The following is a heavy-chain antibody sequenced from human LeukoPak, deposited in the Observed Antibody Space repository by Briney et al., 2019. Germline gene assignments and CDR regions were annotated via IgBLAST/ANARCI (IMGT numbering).Heavy chain of an antibody. CDR1: GYSISSGYY. Sequence: PSETLSLTCTVSGYSISSGYYWSWIRQPPGKGLEWIGYIYYSGSTSYNPSLKSRVTISLDTSKNQFSLKLSSVTAADTAVYYCARVDILTGYFDYWGLGMLVTVSS. CDR2: IYYSGST. CDR3: ARVDILTGYFDY. V-gene: IGHV4-61*01. D-gene: IGHD3-9*01. J-gene: IGHJ4*02.